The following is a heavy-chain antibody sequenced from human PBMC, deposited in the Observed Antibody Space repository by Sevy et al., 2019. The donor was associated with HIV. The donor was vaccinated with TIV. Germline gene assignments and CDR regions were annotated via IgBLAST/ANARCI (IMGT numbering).Heavy chain of an antibody. V-gene: IGHV3-7*03. CDR3: ARDGGVVATIGGDY. D-gene: IGHD5-12*01. CDR2: IKQDGSEK. CDR1: GFTFSSYW. J-gene: IGHJ4*02. Sequence: GGSLRLSCAASGFTFSSYWMSWVRQAPGKGLEWVANIKQDGSEKYYVDSVKGRFTISRDNAKNSLYLQMNSLRAEDTGVYYCARDGGVVATIGGDYWGQGTLVTVSS.